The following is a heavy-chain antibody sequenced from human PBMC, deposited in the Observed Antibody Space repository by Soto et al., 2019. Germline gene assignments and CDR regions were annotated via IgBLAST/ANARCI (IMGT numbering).Heavy chain of an antibody. Sequence: ESGGGLVQPGGSLRLSCAASGFTFSSYAMHWVRQAPGKGLEYVSAISSNGGSTYYANSVKGRFTISRDNSKNTLYLQMGSLRAEDMAVYYCARGTAAVVVPAGWFDPWGQGTLVTVSS. CDR1: GFTFSSYA. CDR3: ARGTAAVVVPAGWFDP. D-gene: IGHD2-2*01. CDR2: ISSNGGST. V-gene: IGHV3-64*01. J-gene: IGHJ5*02.